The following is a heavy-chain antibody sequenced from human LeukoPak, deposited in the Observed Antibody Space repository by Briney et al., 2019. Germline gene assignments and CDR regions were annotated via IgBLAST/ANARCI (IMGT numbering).Heavy chain of an antibody. CDR1: GGSISSYY. CDR2: IYTSGST. Sequence: SETLSLTCTVSGGSISSYYWSWIRQPAGKGLEWIGRIYTSGSTNYNPSLKSRVTMSVDTSKNQFSLKLSSVTAADTAVYYCARVTTMWGAFDIWCQGTMVTVSS. J-gene: IGHJ3*02. V-gene: IGHV4-4*07. CDR3: ARVTTMWGAFDI. D-gene: IGHD3-10*02.